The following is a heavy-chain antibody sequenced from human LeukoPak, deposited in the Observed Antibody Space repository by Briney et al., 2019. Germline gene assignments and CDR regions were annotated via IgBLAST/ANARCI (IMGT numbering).Heavy chain of an antibody. J-gene: IGHJ4*02. CDR3: ASKGDQGGY. Sequence: SETLSLTCAVYGXSFSGYYWSWIRQPPGKGLEWIGEINHSGSTNYNPSLKSRVTISVDTSKNQFSLKLSPVTAADTAVYYCASKGDQGGYWGQGTLVTVSS. CDR2: INHSGST. D-gene: IGHD3-10*01. V-gene: IGHV4-34*01. CDR1: GXSFSGYY.